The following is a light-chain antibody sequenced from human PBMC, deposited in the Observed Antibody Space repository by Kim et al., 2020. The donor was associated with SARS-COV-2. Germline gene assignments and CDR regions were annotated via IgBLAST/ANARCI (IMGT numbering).Light chain of an antibody. CDR1: SSDVGGYNY. V-gene: IGLV2-14*03. CDR3: SSYTSSSTLEGV. J-gene: IGLJ2*01. Sequence: LTLSCTGTSSDVGGYNYVSWYQQHPGKAPKLMIYDVSNRPSGVSNRFSGSKSGNTASLTISGLQAEDEADYYCSSYTSSSTLEGVFGGGTQLTVL. CDR2: DVS.